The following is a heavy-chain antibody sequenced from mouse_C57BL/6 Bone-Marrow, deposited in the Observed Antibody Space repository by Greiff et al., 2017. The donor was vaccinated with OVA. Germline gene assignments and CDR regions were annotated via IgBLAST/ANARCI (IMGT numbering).Heavy chain of an antibody. CDR2: IDPSDSYT. V-gene: IGHV1-69*01. CDR3: ARNYWYFDV. Sequence: VQLQQPGAELVMPGASVKLSCKASGYTFTSYWMHWVKQRPGQGLEWIGEIDPSDSYTNYNQKFKGKSTLPVDKSSSTAYLQLSSLTSEDAAAYDCARNYWYFDVWGTGTTVTVSS. J-gene: IGHJ1*03. CDR1: GYTFTSYW.